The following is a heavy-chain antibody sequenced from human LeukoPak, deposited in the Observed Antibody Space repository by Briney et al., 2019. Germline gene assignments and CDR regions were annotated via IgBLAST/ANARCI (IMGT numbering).Heavy chain of an antibody. V-gene: IGHV5-51*01. D-gene: IGHD3-10*01. CDR1: EYSFTSYW. CDR2: IYPGDSDT. J-gene: IGHJ4*02. CDR3: ARSGAGRWVRQPGEGGYFDY. Sequence: PGESLKISCKGSEYSFTSYWIGWVRQMPGKGLEWMGIIYPGDSDTRYSPSFQGQVPISADKSITTAYRQWSDLKASHTPMYYCARSGAGRWVRQPGEGGYFDYWGQGTLVTVSS.